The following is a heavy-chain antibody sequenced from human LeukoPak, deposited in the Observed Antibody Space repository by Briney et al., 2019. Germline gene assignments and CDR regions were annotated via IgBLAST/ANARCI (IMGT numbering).Heavy chain of an antibody. V-gene: IGHV3-7*01. D-gene: IGHD2-2*01. Sequence: VQPGGSLRLSCAASGFTFSSYWMSWVRQAPGKGLEWVANIKQDGSEKFYVDSVKGRFTISRDNAKNSLYLQMNSLRAEDTAVYYCARKGSSSRYSHNDYWGQGTLVTVSS. CDR1: GFTFSSYW. J-gene: IGHJ4*02. CDR3: ARKGSSSRYSHNDY. CDR2: IKQDGSEK.